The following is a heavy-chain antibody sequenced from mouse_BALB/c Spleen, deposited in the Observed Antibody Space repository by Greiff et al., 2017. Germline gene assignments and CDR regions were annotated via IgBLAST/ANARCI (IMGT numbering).Heavy chain of an antibody. CDR3: AHYGRGY. Sequence: QVQLQQPGAELAKPGASVPMSCKASGYTFTSYWLHWVKQRPGQGLEWIGYINPNTAYTEYNQKFKDKATLTADKSSSTAYMQLSGLTSEDSAVYYCAHYGRGYWGQGTTLTVSS. CDR2: INPNTAYT. V-gene: IGHV1-7*01. CDR1: GYTFTSYW. J-gene: IGHJ2*01. D-gene: IGHD1-1*01.